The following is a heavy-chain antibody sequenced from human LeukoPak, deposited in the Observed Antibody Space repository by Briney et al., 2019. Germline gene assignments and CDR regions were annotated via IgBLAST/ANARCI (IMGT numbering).Heavy chain of an antibody. J-gene: IGHJ3*02. CDR2: IKSKTDGGTT. D-gene: IGHD3-10*01. Sequence: GGSLRLSCAASGFTFSNAWMSCVRQAPGKGLEWVGRIKSKTDGGTTDYAAPVKGRFTISRDDTKNTLYLQMNSLKTEDTVVYYCTTGWFGEFDDAFDIWGQGTMVTVYS. V-gene: IGHV3-15*01. CDR1: GFTFSNAW. CDR3: TTGWFGEFDDAFDI.